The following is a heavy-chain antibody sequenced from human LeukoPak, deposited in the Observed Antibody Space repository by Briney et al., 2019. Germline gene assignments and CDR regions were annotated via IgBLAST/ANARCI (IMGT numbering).Heavy chain of an antibody. CDR2: IYYSGST. V-gene: IGHV4-39*07. J-gene: IGHJ3*02. D-gene: IGHD4-17*01. CDR3: ACTYDYGDYGPPEKQTNDI. Sequence: PSETLSLTCTVSGGSISSSSYYWGWIRQPPGKGLEWIGSIYYSGSTYYSPSLKSRVTISVDTSKNQFSLKLSSVTAADTAVYYCACTYDYGDYGPPEKQTNDIWGQGTMVTVSS. CDR1: GGSISSSSYY.